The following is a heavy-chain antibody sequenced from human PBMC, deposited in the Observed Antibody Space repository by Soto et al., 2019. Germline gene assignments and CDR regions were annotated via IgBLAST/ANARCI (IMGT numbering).Heavy chain of an antibody. CDR1: GYTFSSYG. CDR3: ARGSRLFGVVIFQHYDMDV. Sequence: QVQLVQSGTEVKKPGASVKVSCKASGYTFSSYGISWVRQAPGQGLEWMGWISGYNGNTKYAQKLQGRVTMTTDTSTSTAYVELRSLRSDDTAVYYWARGSRLFGVVIFQHYDMDVWGQGTTVTVSS. V-gene: IGHV1-18*01. D-gene: IGHD3-3*01. J-gene: IGHJ6*02. CDR2: ISGYNGNT.